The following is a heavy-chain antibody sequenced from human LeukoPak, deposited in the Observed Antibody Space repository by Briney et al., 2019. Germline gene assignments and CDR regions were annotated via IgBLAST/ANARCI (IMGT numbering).Heavy chain of an antibody. CDR3: AYYDFWSGYSGD. J-gene: IGHJ4*02. CDR1: GGSFSGYY. Sequence: KPSETLSLTCAVYGGSFSGYYWSWIRQPPGKGLEWIGEINHSGSTSYNPSLKSRVTISVDTSKNQFSLKLSSVTAADTAVYYCAYYDFWSGYSGDWGQGTLVTVSS. V-gene: IGHV4-34*01. D-gene: IGHD3-3*01. CDR2: INHSGST.